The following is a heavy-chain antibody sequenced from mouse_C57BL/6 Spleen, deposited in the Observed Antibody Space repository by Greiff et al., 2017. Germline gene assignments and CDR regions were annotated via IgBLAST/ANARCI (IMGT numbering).Heavy chain of an antibody. J-gene: IGHJ1*03. CDR3: ARQVYDGYLHWYFDV. V-gene: IGHV2-2*01. CDR2: IWSGGST. D-gene: IGHD2-3*01. CDR1: GFSLTSYG. Sequence: VQLVESGPGLVQPSQSLSITCTVSGFSLTSYGVHWVRQSPGKGLEWLGVIWSGGSTDYNAAFISRLSISKDNSKSQVFFKMNSLQADDTAIYYCARQVYDGYLHWYFDVWGTGTTVTVSS.